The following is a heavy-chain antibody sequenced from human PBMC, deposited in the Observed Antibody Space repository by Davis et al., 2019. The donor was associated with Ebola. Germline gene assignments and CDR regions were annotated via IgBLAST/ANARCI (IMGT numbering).Heavy chain of an antibody. J-gene: IGHJ4*02. Sequence: SETLSLTCTVSGDSMSSYYWSWIRQPPGKGLEWIGNIYYGGTTNYNPSLKSRVTISVDTSKNRFSLNVNSVTAADTAMYYCARTPEYTSYGSYFDYWGQGVLVTVSS. V-gene: IGHV4-59*01. D-gene: IGHD1-26*01. CDR3: ARTPEYTSYGSYFDY. CDR1: GDSMSSYY. CDR2: IYYGGTT.